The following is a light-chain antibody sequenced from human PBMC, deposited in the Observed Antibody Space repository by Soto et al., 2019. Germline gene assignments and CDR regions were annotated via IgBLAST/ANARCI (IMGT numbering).Light chain of an antibody. CDR2: DAS. J-gene: IGKJ1*01. Sequence: DIQMTQSPSTLSASVGDRVTITCQASHSISSWLAWYQQKPGKAPKLLIYDASNLLGGAPSRFSGSGSGTEFTLTISSLQPDDFATYYCQQYHSFWTFGQGTKVEIK. CDR1: HSISSW. CDR3: QQYHSFWT. V-gene: IGKV1-5*01.